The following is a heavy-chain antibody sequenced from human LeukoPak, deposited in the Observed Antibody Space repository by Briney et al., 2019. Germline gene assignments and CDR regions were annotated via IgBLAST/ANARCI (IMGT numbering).Heavy chain of an antibody. CDR2: ISSSGSTI. D-gene: IGHD6-19*01. Sequence: GGSLRLSCAASGFTFSDYYMSWIRQAPRKGLEWVSYISSSGSTIYYADSVKGRFTISRDNSKNTLYLQMNSLRAEDTAVYYCAKCSGDGPNGGIDYWGQGTLVTVSS. V-gene: IGHV3-11*01. CDR1: GFTFSDYY. J-gene: IGHJ4*02. CDR3: AKCSGDGPNGGIDY.